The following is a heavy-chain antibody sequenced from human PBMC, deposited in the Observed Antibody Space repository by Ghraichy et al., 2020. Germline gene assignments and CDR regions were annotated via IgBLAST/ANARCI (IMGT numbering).Heavy chain of an antibody. CDR1: GFTFSGSA. Sequence: GKSLNISCAASGFTFSGSAMHWVRQASGKGLEWVGRIRSKANSYATAYAASVKGRFTISRDDSKNTAYLQMNSLKTEDTAVYYCTSCPLDLYYYYGMDVWGQGTTVTVSS. J-gene: IGHJ6*02. V-gene: IGHV3-73*01. CDR2: IRSKANSYAT. D-gene: IGHD1-1*01. CDR3: TSCPLDLYYYYGMDV.